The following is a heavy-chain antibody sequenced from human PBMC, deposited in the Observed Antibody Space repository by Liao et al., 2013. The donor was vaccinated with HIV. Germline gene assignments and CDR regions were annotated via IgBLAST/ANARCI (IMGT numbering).Heavy chain of an antibody. CDR3: ARVNYDFWSGYWGDGPNAFDI. CDR1: GGSFSGYY. V-gene: IGHV4-34*11. J-gene: IGHJ3*02. CDR2: IYYSGST. D-gene: IGHD3-3*01. Sequence: QVQLQQWGAGLLKPSETLSLTCAVYGGSFSGYYWSWIRQPPGKGLEWIGYIYYSGSTNYNPSLKSRVTISVDTSKNQFSLKLSSVTAADTAVYYCARVNYDFWSGYWGDGPNAFDIWGRGTMVTVSS.